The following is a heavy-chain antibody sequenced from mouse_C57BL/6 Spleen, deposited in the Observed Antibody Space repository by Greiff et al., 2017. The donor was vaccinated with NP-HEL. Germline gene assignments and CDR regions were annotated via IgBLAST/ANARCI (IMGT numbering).Heavy chain of an antibody. J-gene: IGHJ1*03. CDR1: GFSFNTYA. CDR2: IRSKSNNYAT. Sequence: GGLVQPKGSLKLSCAASGFSFNTYAMNWVRQAPGKGLEWVARIRSKSNNYATYYADSVKDRFTISRDDSESMLYLQMNNLKTEDTAMYYCVRHEGYSNYGYFDVWGTGTTVTVSS. V-gene: IGHV10-1*01. CDR3: VRHEGYSNYGYFDV. D-gene: IGHD2-5*01.